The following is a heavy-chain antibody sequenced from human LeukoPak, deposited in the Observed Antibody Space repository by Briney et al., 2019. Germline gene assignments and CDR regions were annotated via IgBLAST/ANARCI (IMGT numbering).Heavy chain of an antibody. V-gene: IGHV1-18*01. D-gene: IGHD3-3*01. CDR3: ARLHSIRFLEWLADYYYGMDV. CDR2: ISAYNGNT. Sequence: ASVKVSCKASGYTFTSYGISWVRQAPGQGLEWMGWISAYNGNTNYAQKLQGRVTMTTDTSTSTAYMELSSARVDDTAVYYCARLHSIRFLEWLADYYYGMDVWGQGTTVTVSS. CDR1: GYTFTSYG. J-gene: IGHJ6*02.